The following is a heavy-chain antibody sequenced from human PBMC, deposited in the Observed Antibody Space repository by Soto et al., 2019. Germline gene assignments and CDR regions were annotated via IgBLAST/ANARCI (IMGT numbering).Heavy chain of an antibody. CDR2: IWYDGSNK. D-gene: IGHD4-17*01. J-gene: IGHJ3*02. Sequence: GGSLRLSCAASGFTFSSYGMHWARQGPGKGLEWVAVIWYDGSNKVYADSVKGRFTISKDNSKNTLYLQMNSLRAEDTAVYYCARDLSSDYGALDTWGQGTMVTVSS. V-gene: IGHV3-33*01. CDR3: ARDLSSDYGALDT. CDR1: GFTFSSYG.